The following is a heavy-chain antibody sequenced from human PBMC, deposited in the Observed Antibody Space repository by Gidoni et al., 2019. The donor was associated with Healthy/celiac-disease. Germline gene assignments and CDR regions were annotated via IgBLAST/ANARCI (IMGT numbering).Heavy chain of an antibody. CDR3: ARLDTAMVPNWYYFDY. D-gene: IGHD5-18*01. J-gene: IGHJ4*02. V-gene: IGHV5-51*01. Sequence: EVHLVQSGAEVKKPGETLKISCKGSSYSFTSYWLGWVRQMPGKGLEWMGIIYPGDSDTRYSPAFQGKVTISADKSISTAYLQWSSLKASDTAMYYCARLDTAMVPNWYYFDYWGQGTLVTVSS. CDR2: IYPGDSDT. CDR1: SYSFTSYW.